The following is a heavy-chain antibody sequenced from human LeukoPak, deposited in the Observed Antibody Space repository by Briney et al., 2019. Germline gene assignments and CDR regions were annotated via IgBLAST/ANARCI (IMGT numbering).Heavy chain of an antibody. CDR2: IYYSGST. CDR1: GGSISSSSYY. Sequence: SETLSLTCSVSGGSISSSSYYWGWIRQPPGKGLEWIGSIYYSGSTYYNPSLKNRVTISVDTSKNQFSLKLSSVTAADTAVYYCARGSKYYDILGWGQGTLVTVSS. V-gene: IGHV4-39*07. D-gene: IGHD3-9*01. CDR3: ARGSKYYDILG. J-gene: IGHJ4*02.